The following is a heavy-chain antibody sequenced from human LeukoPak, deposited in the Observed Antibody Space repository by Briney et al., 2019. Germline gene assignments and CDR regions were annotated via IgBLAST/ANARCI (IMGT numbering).Heavy chain of an antibody. CDR1: GASISSSTNY. D-gene: IGHD3-22*01. CDR2: IYYSGST. Sequence: PSETLSLTCSVSGASISSSTNYRGWIRQPPGKGLEWIGSIYYSGSTYYNPSLKSRVTISVDTSKNQFSLKLSSVTAADTAVYYCARLADYFDSSGYLDYWGQGTLVTVSS. CDR3: ARLADYFDSSGYLDY. V-gene: IGHV4-39*01. J-gene: IGHJ4*02.